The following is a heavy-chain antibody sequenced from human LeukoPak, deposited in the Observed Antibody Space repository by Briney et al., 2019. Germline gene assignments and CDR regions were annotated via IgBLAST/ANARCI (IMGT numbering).Heavy chain of an antibody. J-gene: IGHJ5*02. Sequence: GASVKVSCTASGYTFTGYDINWVRQATGHGLEWMGWMNPNSGNTGYAQKFQGRVTMTRNTSISTAYMELSSLRSEDTAVYYCARGRNPGSGRNWFDPWGQGTLVTVSS. CDR1: GYTFTGYD. V-gene: IGHV1-8*01. CDR3: ARGRNPGSGRNWFDP. D-gene: IGHD3-3*01. CDR2: MNPNSGNT.